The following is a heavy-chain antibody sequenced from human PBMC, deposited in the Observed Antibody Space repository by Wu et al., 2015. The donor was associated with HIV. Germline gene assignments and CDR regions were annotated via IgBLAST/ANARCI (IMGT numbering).Heavy chain of an antibody. CDR1: GYTFTSYY. Sequence: QVQLVQSGAEVKKPGASVKVSCKASGYTFTSYYMHWVRQAPGQGLEWMGIINPSGGSTSYAQKFQGRVTMTRDTSTSTVYMELSSLRSEDTAVYYCARGLRLLEGPGAGREGDAFDIWGQGTMVTVSS. V-gene: IGHV1-46*01. J-gene: IGHJ3*02. CDR3: ARGLRLLEGPGAGREGDAFDI. D-gene: IGHD1-1*01. CDR2: INPSGGST.